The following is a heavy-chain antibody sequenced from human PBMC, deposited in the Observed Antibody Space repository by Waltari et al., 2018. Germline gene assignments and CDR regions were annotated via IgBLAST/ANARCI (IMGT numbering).Heavy chain of an antibody. V-gene: IGHV6-1*01. CDR1: GDSLFTTSVA. J-gene: IGHJ3*02. CDR3: ARGKFTAFDI. Sequence: VQLQQSGPGLVKPSPPLSLTCAVSGDSLFTTSVAWNWIRQSPSRGLEWLGRTYYRSQWRNDYALSVKGRITVNPDTSKNHFSLQLDSVTPDDTAVYYCARGKFTAFDIWGQGTMVTVSS. CDR2: TYYRSQWRN.